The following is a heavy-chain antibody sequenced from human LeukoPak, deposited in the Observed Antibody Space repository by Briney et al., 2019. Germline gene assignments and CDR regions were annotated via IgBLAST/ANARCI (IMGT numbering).Heavy chain of an antibody. J-gene: IGHJ4*02. Sequence: GASVKVSCKASGYTFTGYYMHWVRQAPGQGLEWMGWINPNSGGTNYAQKLQGRVTMTTDTSTSTAYMELRSLRSDDTAVYYCARERVVPAAPDYWGQGTLVTVSS. V-gene: IGHV1-2*02. D-gene: IGHD2-2*01. CDR3: ARERVVPAAPDY. CDR1: GYTFTGYY. CDR2: INPNSGGT.